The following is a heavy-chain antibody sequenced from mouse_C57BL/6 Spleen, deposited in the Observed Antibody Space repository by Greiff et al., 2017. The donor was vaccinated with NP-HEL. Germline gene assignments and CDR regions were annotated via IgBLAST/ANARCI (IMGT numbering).Heavy chain of an antibody. CDR2: ISDGGSYT. D-gene: IGHD2-2*01. J-gene: IGHJ3*01. CDR1: GFTFSSYA. CDR3: ARDGTMVTTKSFAY. V-gene: IGHV5-4*01. Sequence: DVQLVESGGGLVKPGGSLKLSCAASGFTFSSYAMSWVRQTPEKRLEWVATISDGGSYTYYPDNVKGRFTISRDNAKNNLYLQMSHLKSEDTAMYYCARDGTMVTTKSFAYWGQGTLVTVSA.